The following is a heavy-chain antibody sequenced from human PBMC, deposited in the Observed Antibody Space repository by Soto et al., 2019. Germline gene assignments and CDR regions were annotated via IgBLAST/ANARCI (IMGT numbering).Heavy chain of an antibody. J-gene: IGHJ5*02. CDR3: ARAGVATIYPGNNWFDP. CDR2: ISHPGST. CDR1: GGSFSGYS. D-gene: IGHD5-12*01. V-gene: IGHV4-34*01. Sequence: SETLSLTCAVFGGSFSGYSWSWIRQPPWMGLEWIGEISHPGSTNYNPSLESRVTISVDTSKNQFSLNLSSVTAADTAMYYCARAGVATIYPGNNWFDPWGQGTLVTVSS.